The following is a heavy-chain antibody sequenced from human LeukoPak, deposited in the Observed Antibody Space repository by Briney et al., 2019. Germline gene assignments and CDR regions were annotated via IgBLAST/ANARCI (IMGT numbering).Heavy chain of an antibody. CDR3: ARTASGSYSQYYFDY. J-gene: IGHJ4*02. CDR1: GFTFSSYS. D-gene: IGHD1-26*01. V-gene: IGHV3-21*01. CDR2: ISSSSSYI. Sequence: GGSLRLSCAASGFTFSSYSMNWVRQAPGKGLEWVSSISSSSSYIYYADSVKGRFTISRDNAKNSLYLQMNSLRAEDTAVYYCARTASGSYSQYYFDYWGQGTLVTVSS.